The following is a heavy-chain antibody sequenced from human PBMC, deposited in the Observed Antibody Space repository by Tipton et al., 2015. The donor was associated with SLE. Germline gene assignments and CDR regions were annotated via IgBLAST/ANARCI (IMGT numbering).Heavy chain of an antibody. CDR1: GFTFSSYG. CDR2: TQYDEGNK. Sequence: SLRLSCAASGFTFSSYGMHWVRQAPGKGLEWVAFTQYDEGNKYYADSVKGRFTISRDNSKNTLYLQMNSLRAEDTAVYYCAKRLGRFLEWLSPYYYYRMDVWGQGTTVTVS. V-gene: IGHV3-30*02. D-gene: IGHD3-3*01. J-gene: IGHJ6*02. CDR3: AKRLGRFLEWLSPYYYYRMDV.